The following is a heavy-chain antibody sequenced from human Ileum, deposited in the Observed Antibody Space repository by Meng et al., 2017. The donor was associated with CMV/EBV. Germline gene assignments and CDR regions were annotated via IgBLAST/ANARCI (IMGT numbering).Heavy chain of an antibody. Sequence: GESLKISCAASGFTFTQYPMNWVRQAPGKGLEWVSSISYTGSYIDYADSVKGRFTISRDNANNSLYLQMNSLRVEDTAVYYCARAPIAARQGYFDFWGQGPLVTVSS. D-gene: IGHD6-6*01. V-gene: IGHV3-21*01. CDR2: ISYTGSYI. J-gene: IGHJ4*02. CDR1: GFTFTQYP. CDR3: ARAPIAARQGYFDF.